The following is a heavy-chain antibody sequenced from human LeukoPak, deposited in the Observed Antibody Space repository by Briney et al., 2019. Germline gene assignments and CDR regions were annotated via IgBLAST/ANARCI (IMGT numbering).Heavy chain of an antibody. CDR2: INAGNGNT. CDR1: GYTFTNYA. J-gene: IGHJ5*02. V-gene: IGHV1-3*01. CDR3: ARGDFYYDSSDP. D-gene: IGHD3-22*01. Sequence: ASVKVSCKASGYTFTNYAMYWVRQAPGQRLEWMGWINAGNGNTKYSQKFQGRVTITSDTSANTVYMELSSLRSEDTAVYYCARGDFYYDSSDPWGQGTLVTVSS.